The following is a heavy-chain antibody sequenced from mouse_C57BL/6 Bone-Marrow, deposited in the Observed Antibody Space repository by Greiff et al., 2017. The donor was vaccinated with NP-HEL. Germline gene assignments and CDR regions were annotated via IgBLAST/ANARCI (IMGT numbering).Heavy chain of an antibody. V-gene: IGHV1-64*01. CDR1: GYTFTSYW. CDR3: ARSGFDWYFYV. CDR2: IHPNSGST. J-gene: IGHJ1*03. Sequence: QVQLQQPGAELVKPGASVKLSCKASGYTFTSYWMHWVKQRPGQGLEWIGMIHPNSGSTNYNEKFKSKATLTVDKSSSTAYMQLSSLTSEDSAVYYCARSGFDWYFYVGGTGTTITVSA. D-gene: IGHD2-2*01.